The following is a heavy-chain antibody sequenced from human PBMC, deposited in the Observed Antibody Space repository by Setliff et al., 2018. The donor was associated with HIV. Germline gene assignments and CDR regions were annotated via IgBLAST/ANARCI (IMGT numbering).Heavy chain of an antibody. D-gene: IGHD4-17*01. J-gene: IGHJ4*02. Sequence: SGGSLRLSCAASGFTFSDYNMNWIRQAPGKGLEWVSGISGSGGTTYYADSVKGRFTISRDNAKKSLYLQMNSLRAEDMAVYYCARSHDYGDDRRLDYWGQGTLVTVSS. CDR3: ARSHDYGDDRRLDY. CDR1: GFTFSDYN. CDR2: ISGSGGTT. V-gene: IGHV3-11*01.